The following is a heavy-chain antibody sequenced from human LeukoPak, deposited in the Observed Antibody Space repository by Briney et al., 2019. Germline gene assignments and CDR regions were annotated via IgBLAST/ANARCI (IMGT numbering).Heavy chain of an antibody. CDR3: AREESSSWSIDY. V-gene: IGHV4-59*01. CDR2: IYYSGST. J-gene: IGHJ4*02. Sequence: GSLRLSCEASGFTFNNYWMSWIRQPPGKGLEWIGYIYYSGSTNYNPSLKSRVTISVDTSKNQFSLKLSSVTAADTAVYYCAREESSSWSIDYWGQGTLVTVSS. CDR1: GFTFNNYW. D-gene: IGHD6-13*01.